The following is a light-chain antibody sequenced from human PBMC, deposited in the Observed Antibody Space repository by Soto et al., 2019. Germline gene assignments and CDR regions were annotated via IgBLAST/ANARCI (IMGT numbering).Light chain of an antibody. V-gene: IGKV3-15*01. J-gene: IGKJ4*01. CDR2: GAS. CDR3: QQYHNSPLT. CDR1: QSCSSN. Sequence: EIGLTQSPCTLSLSPGERATLSCGASQSCSSNLAWYQQKPGQAPRLLIYGASTRATGIPDRFSGSGYGTEFNLTISSLQPEDFAVYYCQQYHNSPLTFGGGTKVDIK.